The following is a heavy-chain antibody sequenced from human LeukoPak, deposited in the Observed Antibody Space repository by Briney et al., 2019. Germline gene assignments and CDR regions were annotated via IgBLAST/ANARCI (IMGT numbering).Heavy chain of an antibody. J-gene: IGHJ5*02. Sequence: PSETLSLTCTVSGGSLRNYYWSWIRQPPGKGLEWIGYIYYSGSTTYNPSLKSRATISVDTSKNQFSLRLSSVTAADTAVYYCARGTMMVGPWGQGTLVTVSS. CDR1: GGSLRNYY. CDR2: IYYSGST. D-gene: IGHD3-22*01. CDR3: ARGTMMVGP. V-gene: IGHV4-59*01.